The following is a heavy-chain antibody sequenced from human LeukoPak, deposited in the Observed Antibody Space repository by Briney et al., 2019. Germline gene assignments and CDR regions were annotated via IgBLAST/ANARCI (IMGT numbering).Heavy chain of an antibody. CDR2: ITASGGNT. CDR1: GFTLSSYA. D-gene: IGHD5-18*01. V-gene: IGHV3-23*01. J-gene: IGHJ4*02. CDR3: AKGNGYSYGRYYFDY. Sequence: PGGSLRLSCAASGFTLSSYAMGWVRQAPGKGLEGVSAITASGGNTYYADSVKGRFTISRDNSKNTLYLQVNSLRAEDTAVYYCAKGNGYSYGRYYFDYWGQGTLVTVSS.